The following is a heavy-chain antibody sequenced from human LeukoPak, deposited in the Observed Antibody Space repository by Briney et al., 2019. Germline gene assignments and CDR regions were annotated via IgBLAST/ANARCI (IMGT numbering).Heavy chain of an antibody. CDR1: GGSISSSSYY. V-gene: IGHV4-39*01. CDR3: RGESGFSSFDY. D-gene: IGHD3-16*01. Sequence: PTETLSLTCTDSGGSISSSSYYWGWIRQPPGKGLEWIGSIYYSGSTYYNPSLKSRVTISVDTSKNQFSLKLSSVTAADAAVYYCRGESGFSSFDYWGQGTLVTVSS. CDR2: IYYSGST. J-gene: IGHJ4*02.